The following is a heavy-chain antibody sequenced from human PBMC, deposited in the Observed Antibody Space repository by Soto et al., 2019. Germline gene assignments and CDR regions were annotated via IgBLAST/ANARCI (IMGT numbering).Heavy chain of an antibody. CDR2: ISAYNGNT. CDR3: TREVITFGGVLPYYAFEI. D-gene: IGHD3-16*01. J-gene: IGHJ3*02. Sequence: QVQLVQSGAEVKKPGASVKVSCKASGYTFTSYGISWVRQAPGQWLEWMGWISAYNGNTNYAQKLQGRVTMTTDTSTSTSYMELMSLRSDDTAVYYCTREVITFGGVLPYYAFEIWVQGTMVTVSS. V-gene: IGHV1-18*01. CDR1: GYTFTSYG.